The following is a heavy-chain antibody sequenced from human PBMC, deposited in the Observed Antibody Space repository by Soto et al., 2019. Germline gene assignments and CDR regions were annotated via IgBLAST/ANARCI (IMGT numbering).Heavy chain of an antibody. CDR3: ARAGILAYYDFWSGYYFDY. Sequence: SETLSLTCTVSGGSVSSGSYYWSWIRQPPGKGLEWIGYIYYSGSTNYNPSLKSRVTISVDTSKNQFSLKLSSVTAADTAVYYCARAGILAYYDFWSGYYFDYWGQGALVTVSS. V-gene: IGHV4-61*01. J-gene: IGHJ4*02. D-gene: IGHD3-3*01. CDR1: GGSVSSGSYY. CDR2: IYYSGST.